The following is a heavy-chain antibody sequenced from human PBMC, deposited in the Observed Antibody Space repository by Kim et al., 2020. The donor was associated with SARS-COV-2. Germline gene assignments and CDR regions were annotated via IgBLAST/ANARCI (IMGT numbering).Heavy chain of an antibody. CDR1: GYTFTSYD. V-gene: IGHV1-8*01. CDR3: ARGFVRSWITMVRRAVSGMDV. Sequence: ASVKVSCKSSGYTFTSYDINWVRQATGQGLEWMGWMNPNSGNTGYAQKFQGRVTMTRNTSISTAYMELSSLRSEDTAVYYCARGFVRSWITMVRRAVSGMDVWGQGTTVTVSS. CDR2: MNPNSGNT. D-gene: IGHD3-10*01. J-gene: IGHJ6*02.